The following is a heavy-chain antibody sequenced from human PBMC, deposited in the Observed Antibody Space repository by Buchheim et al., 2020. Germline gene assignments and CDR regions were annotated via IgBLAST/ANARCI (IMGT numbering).Heavy chain of an antibody. CDR3: ARGGGDIVVVPASIHVHYLDV. V-gene: IGHV1-46*01. CDR1: GYTFSNYY. J-gene: IGHJ6*03. D-gene: IGHD2-2*02. CDR2: VNPSGGGT. Sequence: QVQLVQSGAEVKKPGASVKVSCKASGYTFSNYYIHWVRQAPGQGLEWMGIVNPSGGGTSYPQKFQGRVTMTRETSTSPVHMELSSLRSEDTAVYYCARGGGDIVVVPASIHVHYLDVWGKGTT.